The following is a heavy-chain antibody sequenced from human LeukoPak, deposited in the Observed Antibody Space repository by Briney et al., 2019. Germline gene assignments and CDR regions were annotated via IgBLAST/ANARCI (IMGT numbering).Heavy chain of an antibody. Sequence: SETLSLTCTVSGGSISSSSYYWGWIRQPPGKGLEWIGSIYYSGSTYYNPSLKSRVTISVDTSKNQFSLKLSSVTAADTAVYYCARRRVVVAAGHWFDPWGQGTLVTVSS. CDR2: IYYSGST. CDR1: GGSISSSSYY. V-gene: IGHV4-39*01. D-gene: IGHD2-15*01. CDR3: ARRRVVVAAGHWFDP. J-gene: IGHJ5*02.